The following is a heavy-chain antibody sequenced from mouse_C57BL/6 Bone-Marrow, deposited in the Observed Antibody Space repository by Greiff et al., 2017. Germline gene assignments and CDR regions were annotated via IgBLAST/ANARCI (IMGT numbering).Heavy chain of an antibody. CDR3: ATEYGYEAWVAY. J-gene: IGHJ3*01. Sequence: VQLQQPGAELVKPGASVKVSCKASGYTFTSYWMHWVKQRPGQGLEWIGRIHPSDSDTNYNQKFKGKATLTVDKSSSTAYMQLSSLTSEDAAVYYCATEYGYEAWVAYWGQGTLVTVSA. D-gene: IGHD2-14*01. V-gene: IGHV1-74*01. CDR1: GYTFTSYW. CDR2: IHPSDSDT.